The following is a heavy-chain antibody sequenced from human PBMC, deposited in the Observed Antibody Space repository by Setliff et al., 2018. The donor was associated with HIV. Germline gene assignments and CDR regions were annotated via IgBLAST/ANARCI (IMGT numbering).Heavy chain of an antibody. CDR2: MYYRGTT. CDR3: VRQGLTMNRGVPAPILYYFDY. Sequence: PSETLSLTCTVSGGSIISSSYYRGWIRQPPGKGLEWIGTMYYRGTTYNNPSLKSRVTFSADTSKNQFSLNLNSVTATDTAVYYCVRQGLTMNRGVPAPILYYFDYWGQGILVTVSS. J-gene: IGHJ4*02. D-gene: IGHD3-10*01. V-gene: IGHV4-39*01. CDR1: GGSIISSSYY.